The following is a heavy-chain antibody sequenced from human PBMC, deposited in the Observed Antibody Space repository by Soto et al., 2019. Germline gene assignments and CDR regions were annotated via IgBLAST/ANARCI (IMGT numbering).Heavy chain of an antibody. V-gene: IGHV5-10-1*01. CDR2: IDPSDSYT. J-gene: IGHJ6*02. CDR3: ASSPRGYCSSTSCRELGNYYGMDV. CDR1: GYSFTSYW. D-gene: IGHD2-2*01. Sequence: GESLKLSCKGSGYSFTSYWISWVRQMPGKGLEWMGRIDPSDSYTNYSPSFQGHVTISADKSISTAYLQWSSLKASDTAMYYCASSPRGYCSSTSCRELGNYYGMDVWGQGTTVTVS.